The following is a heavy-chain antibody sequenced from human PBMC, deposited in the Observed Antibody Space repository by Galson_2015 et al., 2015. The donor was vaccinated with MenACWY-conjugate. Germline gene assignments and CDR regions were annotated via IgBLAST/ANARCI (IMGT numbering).Heavy chain of an antibody. CDR2: VSGSGDST. CDR1: GFTFSSYA. J-gene: IGHJ4*02. CDR3: AQDRALYYFGSGSSIFDY. Sequence: SLRLSCAASGFTFSSYAMNWVRQAPGKGLEWVSAVSGSGDSTYYADSVTGRFTISRDNSKNTLYLLMISLGAEDTAEYYCAQDRALYYFGSGSSIFDYWGQGTLVTVSS. V-gene: IGHV3-23*01. D-gene: IGHD3-10*01.